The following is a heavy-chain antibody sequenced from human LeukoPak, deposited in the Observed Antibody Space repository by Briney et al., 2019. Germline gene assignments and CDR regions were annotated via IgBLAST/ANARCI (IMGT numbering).Heavy chain of an antibody. CDR3: AREGDSGSYPLDY. V-gene: IGHV3-74*01. CDR1: GFTFRTYW. J-gene: IGHJ4*02. Sequence: GSLRLSCAASGFTFRTYWMHWVRQVPGRGLVWVSRISSDGSDTIYADSVKGRFTISRDNAKNTLYLQMNSLRAEDTAVYYCAREGDSGSYPLDYWGQGTLVTVSS. CDR2: ISSDGSDT. D-gene: IGHD1-26*01.